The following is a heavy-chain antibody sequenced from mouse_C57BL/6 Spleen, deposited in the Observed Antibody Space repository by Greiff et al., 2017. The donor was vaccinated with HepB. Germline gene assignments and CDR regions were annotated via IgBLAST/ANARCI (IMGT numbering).Heavy chain of an antibody. CDR3: ARNDYDGY. J-gene: IGHJ2*01. D-gene: IGHD2-4*01. V-gene: IGHV1-82*01. CDR2: IYPGDGDT. CDR1: GYAFSSSW. Sequence: QVQLKESGPELVKPGASVKISCKASGYAFSSSWMNWVKQRPGKGLEWIGRIYPGDGDTNYNGKFKGKATLTADKSSSTAYMQLSSLTSEDSAVYFCARNDYDGYWGQGTTLTVSS.